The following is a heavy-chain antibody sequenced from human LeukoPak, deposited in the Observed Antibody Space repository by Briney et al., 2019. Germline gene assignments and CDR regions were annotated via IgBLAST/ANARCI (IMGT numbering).Heavy chain of an antibody. V-gene: IGHV3-21*01. CDR1: GFTFSSYS. CDR2: ISSSSSYI. CDR3: ARDDADDYYGSGSTYAFDI. J-gene: IGHJ3*02. D-gene: IGHD3-10*01. Sequence: GGSLRLSCAASGFTFSSYSMNWVRQAPGKGPEWVSSISSSSSYIYYADSVKGRFTISRDNAKNSLYLQMNSLRAEDTAVYYCARDDADDYYGSGSTYAFDIWGQGTMVTVSS.